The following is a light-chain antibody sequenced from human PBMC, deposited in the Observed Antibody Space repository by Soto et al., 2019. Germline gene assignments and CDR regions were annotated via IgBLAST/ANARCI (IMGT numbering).Light chain of an antibody. CDR1: NIGSKG. Sequence: SYELTQPPSVSVAPGKTARITCGGNNIGSKGVHWYQQKSGQAPVLVIYYNTDRPSGIPERFSGSNSGNTATLTISRVEAGDEADYYCQVWDSSNDHVIFGGGTQLTVL. J-gene: IGLJ2*01. CDR2: YNT. V-gene: IGLV3-21*04. CDR3: QVWDSSNDHVI.